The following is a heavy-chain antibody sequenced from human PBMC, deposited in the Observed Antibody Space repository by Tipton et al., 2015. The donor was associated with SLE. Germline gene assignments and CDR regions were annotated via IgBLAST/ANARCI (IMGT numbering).Heavy chain of an antibody. CDR2: ISYDGSNK. CDR3: AGALILNFDY. Sequence: SLRLSCAASGFTFSNYAMHWVRQAPGKGLEWVAVISYDGSNKYYADSVKGRFTISRDNSKNTLYLQMNSLRAEDTAVYYCAGALILNFDYWGQGTLVTVSS. CDR1: GFTFSNYA. J-gene: IGHJ4*02. D-gene: IGHD2/OR15-2a*01. V-gene: IGHV3-30*04.